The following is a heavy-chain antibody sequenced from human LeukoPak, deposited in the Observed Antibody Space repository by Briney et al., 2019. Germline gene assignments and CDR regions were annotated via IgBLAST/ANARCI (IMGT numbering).Heavy chain of an antibody. J-gene: IGHJ4*02. CDR2: IRYDGSNK. D-gene: IGHD5-18*01. Sequence: GGSLRLSCAASGFTFSSYGMHWVRQAPGKGLEWVAFIRYDGSNKYYADSVKGRFTISRDNSKNTLYLQMNSLRAEDTAVYYCAKDLGYSYGFWGPSSDYWGQGTLVTVSS. CDR3: AKDLGYSYGFWGPSSDY. V-gene: IGHV3-30*02. CDR1: GFTFSSYG.